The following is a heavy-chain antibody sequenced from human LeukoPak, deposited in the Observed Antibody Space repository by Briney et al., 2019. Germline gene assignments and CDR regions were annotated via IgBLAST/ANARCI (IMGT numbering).Heavy chain of an antibody. Sequence: GGSLRLSCTAXXXXXXXXXMXXXXXXPGXXLEWVSSITSTSXXXYXADSVKGRFTISRDNAKNSVYLQMNSLRAEDTAVYXCARGPAGTGAFDIWGQGTMVTVSS. CDR2: ITSTSXXX. CDR1: XXXXXXXX. V-gene: IGHV3-21*01. D-gene: IGHD6-13*01. J-gene: IGHJ3*02. CDR3: ARGPAGTGAFDI.